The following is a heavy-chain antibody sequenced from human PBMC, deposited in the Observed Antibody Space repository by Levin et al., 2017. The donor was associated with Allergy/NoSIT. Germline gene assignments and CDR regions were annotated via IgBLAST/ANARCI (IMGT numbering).Heavy chain of an antibody. J-gene: IGHJ5*02. D-gene: IGHD1-26*01. CDR2: IYSTGSI. Sequence: SETLSLTCNVSGGSTDGYYWSWIRQPAGRGLEWIGRIYSTGSINYHPSLKDRVTMSVDILKNVVSLQLHSVTAADTAVYYCAGAGVVGDSGWFDPWGRGILVTVSS. CDR3: AGAGVVGDSGWFDP. V-gene: IGHV4-4*07. CDR1: GGSTDGYY.